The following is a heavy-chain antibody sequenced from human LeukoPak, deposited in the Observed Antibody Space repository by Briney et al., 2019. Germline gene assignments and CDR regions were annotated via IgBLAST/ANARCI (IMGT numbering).Heavy chain of an antibody. CDR1: GFTIDRFT. D-gene: IGHD2-21*02. V-gene: IGHV3-43*01. Sequence: PGGSLRLSCAASGFTIDRFTIHWVRQTPGKGLEWVSLINRRGHTFYADSVKGRFTISRDNSRNSVFLQMNSLRPEDTALYHCAKEVDCPSDCLFFHSWGQGTLVTVSS. J-gene: IGHJ4*02. CDR2: INRRGHT. CDR3: AKEVDCPSDCLFFHS.